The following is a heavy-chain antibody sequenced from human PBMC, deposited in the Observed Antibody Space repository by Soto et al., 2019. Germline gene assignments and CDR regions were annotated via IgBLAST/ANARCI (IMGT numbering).Heavy chain of an antibody. CDR1: GFTFSSYS. Sequence: EVQLVESGGGLVKPGGSLRLSCAASGFTFSSYSMNWVRQAPGKGLEWVSSISSSSSYIYYADSVKGRFTIARDNAKNSLYLRMNSLRAEDPAVYYCARDGGDGLYAGFRAYYYYGMDVWGQGTTVTVS. V-gene: IGHV3-21*01. CDR2: ISSSSSYI. CDR3: ARDGGDGLYAGFRAYYYYGMDV. J-gene: IGHJ6*02. D-gene: IGHD2-8*01.